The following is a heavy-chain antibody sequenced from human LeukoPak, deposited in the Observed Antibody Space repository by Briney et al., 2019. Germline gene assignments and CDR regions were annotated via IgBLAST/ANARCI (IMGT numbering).Heavy chain of an antibody. CDR2: IKEDGSET. D-gene: IGHD3-10*01. CDR3: ARSGRGVDSFYFYMDV. V-gene: IGHV3-7*01. Sequence: GGSLRLSCAASGFTFSSYWMSWVRQAPGKGLEWVANIKEDGSETYYVDSVKGRFTISRDNAKNSLYLQMNSLRAEDTAVYYCARSGRGVDSFYFYMDVWGKGTTVTVSS. CDR1: GFTFSSYW. J-gene: IGHJ6*03.